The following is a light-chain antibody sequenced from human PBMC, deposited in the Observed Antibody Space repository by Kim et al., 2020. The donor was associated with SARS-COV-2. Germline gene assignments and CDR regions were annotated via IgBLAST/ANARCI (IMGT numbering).Light chain of an antibody. J-gene: IGLJ3*02. Sequence: GQPVTISWSRGTSNIVKTFVYWYQQLPGTAPKVLIYANTQRPSGVPDRFSGSKSGTSASLTISGLRSEDEADYYCAAWDDSLSGRLFGGGTQLTVL. CDR1: TSNIVKTF. CDR2: ANT. CDR3: AAWDDSLSGRL. V-gene: IGLV1-47*02.